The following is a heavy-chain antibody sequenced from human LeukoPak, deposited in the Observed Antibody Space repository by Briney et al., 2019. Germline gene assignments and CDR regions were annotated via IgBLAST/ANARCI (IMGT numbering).Heavy chain of an antibody. V-gene: IGHV3-11*06. CDR1: GFTFSDYY. Sequence: PGGSLRLSCAASGFTFSDYYMSWIRQAPGKGLEWVSYISSSSSYTNYADSVKGRFTISRGNAKNSLYLQMNSLRAEDTAVYYCARDQSSSWSLSLDYWGQGTLVTVSS. J-gene: IGHJ4*02. CDR3: ARDQSSSWSLSLDY. CDR2: ISSSSSYT. D-gene: IGHD6-13*01.